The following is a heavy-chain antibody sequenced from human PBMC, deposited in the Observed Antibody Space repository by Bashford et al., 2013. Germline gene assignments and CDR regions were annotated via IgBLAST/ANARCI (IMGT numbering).Heavy chain of an antibody. V-gene: IGHV1-46*01. CDR1: GYTFTGYY. D-gene: IGHD6-6*01. CDR3: ARVFGGLAVRGYTNWFRP. Sequence: ASVKVSCKASGYTFTGYYMHWVRQAPGQGLEWMGIINPSGGGTTYAQKFQGRVTMTRDTSTSTVYMELSSLRSEDTAVYYCARVFGGLAVRGYTNWFRPWGQGTLVTVSS. J-gene: IGHJ5*02. CDR2: INPSGGGT.